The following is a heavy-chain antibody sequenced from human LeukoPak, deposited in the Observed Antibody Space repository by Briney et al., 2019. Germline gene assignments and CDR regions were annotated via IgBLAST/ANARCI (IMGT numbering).Heavy chain of an antibody. D-gene: IGHD3-10*01. CDR2: IIPILDIT. CDR3: SVRGLIDGGGSYFDY. Sequence: SVKVSCKASGGTFSSYTISWVRQAPGQGLEWMGRIIPILDITNYAQKFQGRVTITADKSTSTAYMELSSRKSEDTAVYYCSVRGLIDGGGSYFDYWGQGTLVAVSS. CDR1: GGTFSSYT. J-gene: IGHJ4*02. V-gene: IGHV1-69*02.